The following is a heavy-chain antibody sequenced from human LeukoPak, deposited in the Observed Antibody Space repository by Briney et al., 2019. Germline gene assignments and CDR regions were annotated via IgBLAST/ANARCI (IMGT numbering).Heavy chain of an antibody. J-gene: IGHJ5*02. V-gene: IGHV1-8*01. CDR3: AKDRGITGTTGGWFDP. D-gene: IGHD1-20*01. CDR2: MNPNSGNT. Sequence: ASVKVSCKASGYTFTSYDINWVRQATGQGLEWMGWMNPNSGNTGYAQKFQGRVTMTEDTSTDTAYMELSSLRAEDTAVYYCAKDRGITGTTGGWFDPWGQGTLVTVSS. CDR1: GYTFTSYD.